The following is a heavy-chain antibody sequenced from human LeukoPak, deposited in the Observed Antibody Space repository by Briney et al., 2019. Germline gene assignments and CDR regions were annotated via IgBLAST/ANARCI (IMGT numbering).Heavy chain of an antibody. J-gene: IGHJ4*02. CDR2: ISANDGNT. Sequence: GASVKVSCKASGYTFTSYGISWVRQAPGQGLVWMGWISANDGNTDYPQKLQGRVTMTTDTSTSTAYMELRSLRSDDTAVYYCARESHVTREDYWGQGTLVTVSS. V-gene: IGHV1-18*01. D-gene: IGHD3-10*01. CDR3: ARESHVTREDY. CDR1: GYTFTSYG.